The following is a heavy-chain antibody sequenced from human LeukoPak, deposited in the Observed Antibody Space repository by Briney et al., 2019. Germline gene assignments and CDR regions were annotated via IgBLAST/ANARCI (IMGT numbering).Heavy chain of an antibody. V-gene: IGHV4-34*01. CDR1: GGSFSGYY. J-gene: IGHJ4*02. CDR3: ARGNFWSGYYPYFDY. D-gene: IGHD3-3*01. Sequence: SETLSLTCAVYGGSFSGYYWSWIRQPPGKGLEWIGEINHSGSTNYNPSLKSRVTISVDTSKNQFSLKLSFVTAADTAVYYCARGNFWSGYYPYFDYWGQGTLVTVSS. CDR2: INHSGST.